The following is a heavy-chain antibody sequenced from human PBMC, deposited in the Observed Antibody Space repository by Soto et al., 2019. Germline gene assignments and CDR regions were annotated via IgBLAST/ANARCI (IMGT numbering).Heavy chain of an antibody. CDR3: AKVSPSTGRPSNY. V-gene: IGHV3-23*01. J-gene: IGHJ4*02. CDR2: ISASGEAK. Sequence: EVQLLESGGALVQPGGSLRLSCAASGFTFSNYGMSWVRQAPGKGLEWVSAISASGEAKYYVASVKGRFTISRDNSKNTLNLQMNFLRVEDTAVYYCAKVSPSTGRPSNYWGQGTLVTVSS. CDR1: GFTFSNYG.